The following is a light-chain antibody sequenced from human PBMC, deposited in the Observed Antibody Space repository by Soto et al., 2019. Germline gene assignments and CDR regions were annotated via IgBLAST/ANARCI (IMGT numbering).Light chain of an antibody. CDR2: GAS. Sequence: ETVMTQSPATLSVSPGDRATLSCRASQSVSSNLAWYHQKPGQAPRLLIFGASTRSTGIPIRFSGSGSGTEFTLTISSLQSEDFAVYYCQQYKDWPLITFGQGTRREIK. CDR3: QQYKDWPLIT. CDR1: QSVSSN. J-gene: IGKJ5*01. V-gene: IGKV3-15*01.